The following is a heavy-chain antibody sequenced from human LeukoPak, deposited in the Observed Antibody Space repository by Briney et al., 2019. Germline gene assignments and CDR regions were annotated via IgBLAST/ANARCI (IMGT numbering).Heavy chain of an antibody. CDR3: ATGREKGYYYDSPHKGVIDP. V-gene: IGHV1-24*01. D-gene: IGHD3-22*01. Sequence: ASVKVSCKVSGYTLTELSMHWVRQARGKGLEWMGGFNPDDGETVYAQTFQGRVTMTEDTSTDTAYMELSSLRSEDTAVYYCATGREKGYYYDSPHKGVIDPWGQGTLVTVSS. CDR1: GYTLTELS. J-gene: IGHJ5*02. CDR2: FNPDDGET.